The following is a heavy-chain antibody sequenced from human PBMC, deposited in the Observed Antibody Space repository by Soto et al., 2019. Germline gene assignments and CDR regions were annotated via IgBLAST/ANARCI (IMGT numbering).Heavy chain of an antibody. CDR3: ARDSPFQLVYYYYYMDV. Sequence: ASVKVSCKASGYTFTSYGISWVRQAPGQGLEWMGWIGAYNGNTNYAQKLQGRVTMTTDTSTSTAYMELRSLRSDDTAVYYCARDSPFQLVYYYYYMDVWGKGTTVTVSS. V-gene: IGHV1-18*01. CDR2: IGAYNGNT. CDR1: GYTFTSYG. J-gene: IGHJ6*03. D-gene: IGHD3-16*01.